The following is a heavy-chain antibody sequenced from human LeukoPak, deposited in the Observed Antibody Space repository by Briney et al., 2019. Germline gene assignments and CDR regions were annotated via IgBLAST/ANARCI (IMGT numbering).Heavy chain of an antibody. Sequence: PSETLSLTCSVSGGSISSYYWSWIRQPPGKGLEYIGYSYYSGSTDYNPSLKSRVTISVDTSNQFSLMLTSVTAAHTAVYYCARQSIAARRAFDIWGQGTMVTVSS. CDR2: SYYSGST. CDR3: ARQSIAARRAFDI. J-gene: IGHJ3*02. V-gene: IGHV4-59*08. D-gene: IGHD6-6*01. CDR1: GGSISSYY.